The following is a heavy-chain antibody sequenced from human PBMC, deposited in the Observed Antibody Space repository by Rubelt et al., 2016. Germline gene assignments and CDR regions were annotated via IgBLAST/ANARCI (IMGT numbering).Heavy chain of an antibody. CDR3: LRVGSRSCNYNYFDY. D-gene: IGHD3-10*01. Sequence: DVQLVESGGGLVQPGGSLRLSCAASGFTVSSNYMAWVRQTPGKGLEWVSVVSGVGSDTYYQESVRGRFTISRNNSKKTLCRQMNSLQAGDSAVDSWLRVGSRSCNYNYFDYWGQGTVVTVSS. CDR1: GFTVSSNY. CDR2: VSGVGSDT. V-gene: IGHV3-66*01. J-gene: IGHJ4*02.